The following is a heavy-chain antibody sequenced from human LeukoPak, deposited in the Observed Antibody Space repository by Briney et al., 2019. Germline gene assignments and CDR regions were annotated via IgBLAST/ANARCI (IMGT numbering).Heavy chain of an antibody. CDR3: ARDPGITGTTHYYYYGMDV. CDR1: GGTFSSYA. CDR2: IIPIFGTA. V-gene: IGHV1-69*01. J-gene: IGHJ6*02. Sequence: SVKVSCKASGGTFSSYAISWVRQAPGQGLEWMGGIIPIFGTANYAQKSQGRVTITADESTSTAYMELSSLRSEDTAVYYCARDPGITGTTHYYYYGMDVWGQGTTVTVSS. D-gene: IGHD1-7*01.